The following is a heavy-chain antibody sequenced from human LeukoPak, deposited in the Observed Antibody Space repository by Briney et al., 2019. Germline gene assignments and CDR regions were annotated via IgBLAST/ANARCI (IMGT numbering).Heavy chain of an antibody. D-gene: IGHD4-17*01. CDR3: ARHAEKIDYGDSNYFYYYYMDV. J-gene: IGHJ6*03. CDR1: GYSLTSYW. Sequence: RGESLKISCKGSGYSLTSYWIGWVRQTPEKGLEWVGIIHPEDSDTRYSPSFQGQVTLSADKSINTAYLQWSSLKASDTAMYYCARHAEKIDYGDSNYFYYYYMDVWGKGTTVTVSS. CDR2: IHPEDSDT. V-gene: IGHV5-51*01.